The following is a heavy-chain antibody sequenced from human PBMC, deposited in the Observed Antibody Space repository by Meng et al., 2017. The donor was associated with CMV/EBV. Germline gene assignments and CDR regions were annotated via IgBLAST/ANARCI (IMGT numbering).Heavy chain of an antibody. CDR3: TAATHLNWFDP. CDR1: GFNFSNAW. J-gene: IGHJ5*02. Sequence: CAAFGFNFSNAWMSWVRQAPGKGLEWVGRIKSKTDGGTTDYAAPVKGRFTISRDDSKNTLYLQMNSLKTEDTAVYYCTAATHLNWFDPWGQGTLVTVSS. D-gene: IGHD6-25*01. CDR2: IKSKTDGGTT. V-gene: IGHV3-15*01.